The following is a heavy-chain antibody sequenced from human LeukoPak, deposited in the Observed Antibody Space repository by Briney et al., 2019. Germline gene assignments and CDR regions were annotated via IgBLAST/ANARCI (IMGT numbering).Heavy chain of an antibody. CDR2: ISVDGGSA. CDR3: AREGGDYASSGYFFDY. Sequence: GGSLRLSCAASGFPFDEYAMHWVRQAPGQGLEWVSLISVDGGSAYYAESVKGRFTFSRDNSKNSLFLQMHSLTTDDTALYYCAREGGDYASSGYFFDYWGQGTLVTVSS. V-gene: IGHV3-43*02. D-gene: IGHD4-17*01. J-gene: IGHJ4*02. CDR1: GFPFDEYA.